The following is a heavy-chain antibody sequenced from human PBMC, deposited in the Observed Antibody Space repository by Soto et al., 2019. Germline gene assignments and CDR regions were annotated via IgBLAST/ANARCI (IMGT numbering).Heavy chain of an antibody. V-gene: IGHV3-48*02. D-gene: IGHD2-8*01. CDR2: INYSSSTI. J-gene: IGHJ6*02. CDR1: GFSFSTYG. CDR3: ARDNGVYSYHYGMDV. Sequence: EVQLVESGGGLVQPGGSLRLSCTASGFSFSTYGMNWVRQAPGKGLEWLSYINYSSSTIYYADSVRGRFTISRDNAKNSLYLEMNSLRDEDTAVHSCARDNGVYSYHYGMDVWGQGTTVTVSS.